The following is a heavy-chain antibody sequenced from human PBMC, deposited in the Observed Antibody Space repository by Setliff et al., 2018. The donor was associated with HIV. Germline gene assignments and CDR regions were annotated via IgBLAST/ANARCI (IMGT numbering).Heavy chain of an antibody. D-gene: IGHD1-26*01. J-gene: IGHJ4*02. CDR1: GGSFSGYY. V-gene: IGHV4-4*09. Sequence: SETLSLTCAVYGGSFSGYYWSWIRQPPGKGLEWIGYISTSGSTNYNPSLKSRVTISVDTSKNHVSLKLTSVTAADTAVYYCAREGLGLFDYWGQGTLVTVSS. CDR3: AREGLGLFDY. CDR2: ISTSGST.